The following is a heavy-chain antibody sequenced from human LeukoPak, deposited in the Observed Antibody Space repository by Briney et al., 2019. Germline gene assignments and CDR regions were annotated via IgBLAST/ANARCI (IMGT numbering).Heavy chain of an antibody. CDR2: IYYSGST. CDR3: ARGSSRFDC. V-gene: IGHV4-59*01. CDR1: GGSISSYY. J-gene: IGHJ4*02. D-gene: IGHD6-13*01. Sequence: SETLSLTCTVSGGSISSYYWSWIRQPPGKGLEWIGYIYYSGSTNYNPSLKSRVTISVDTSKNQFSLKLSSVTAADTAVYYCARGSSRFDCWGQGTLVTVSS.